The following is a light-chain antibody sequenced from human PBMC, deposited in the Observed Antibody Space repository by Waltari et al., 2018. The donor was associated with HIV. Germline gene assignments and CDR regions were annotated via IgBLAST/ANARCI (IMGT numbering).Light chain of an antibody. CDR1: SSDIGAYEY. J-gene: IGLJ2*01. Sequence: QSALTQPASVSGSPGQSITISCTGTSSDIGAYEYVSWYRQHPDKAPQLLIYDVFYRPSGVSHRFSCSKSGNTASLTISGLQAEDEAVYSCSSDTTTNTIIFGGGTKLTVL. CDR3: SSDTTTNTII. CDR2: DVF. V-gene: IGLV2-14*03.